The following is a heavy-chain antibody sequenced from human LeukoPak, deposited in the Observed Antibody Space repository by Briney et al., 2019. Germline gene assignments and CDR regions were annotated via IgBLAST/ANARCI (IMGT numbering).Heavy chain of an antibody. CDR3: ARLKLGAYFDL. CDR1: GFTFSNY. J-gene: IGHJ2*01. V-gene: IGHV4-59*08. D-gene: IGHD3-16*01. Sequence: GSLRLSCAASGFTFSNYWSWIRQSPGKGLEWVGYVYNSGDTGKNPSLKSRVTILLDTSKNQCSLKLTSVSAADTAVYYCARLKLGAYFDLWGRGTLVTVSS. CDR2: VYNSGDT.